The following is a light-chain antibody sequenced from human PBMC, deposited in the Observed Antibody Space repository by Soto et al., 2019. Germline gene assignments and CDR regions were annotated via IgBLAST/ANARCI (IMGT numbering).Light chain of an antibody. V-gene: IGKV1-5*03. Sequence: IQMTQSPSTLSASVGDTVKITCRASESIYSWLAWYKQIPGKAPQLLIYKTSTLQGGVPSRFSGSGSGAEYTLTISSLQPDDFATYFCQEYNTNSRTFGQGTRV. CDR1: ESIYSW. J-gene: IGKJ1*01. CDR2: KTS. CDR3: QEYNTNSRT.